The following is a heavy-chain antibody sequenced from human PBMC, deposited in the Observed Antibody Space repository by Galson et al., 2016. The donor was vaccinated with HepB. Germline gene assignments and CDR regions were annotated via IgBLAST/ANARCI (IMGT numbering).Heavy chain of an antibody. CDR3: VVQLWA. V-gene: IGHV3-74*01. D-gene: IGHD5-18*01. J-gene: IGHJ4*02. Sequence: SLRLSCAASGFTFSNYWMHWVRQAPGKGPVWVSHIHNDGSRTTYADSVKGRFTIPRDNAKHTLDLQMNSLRVEDTAIYYCVVQLWAWGQGTRVTVSS. CDR1: GFTFSNYW. CDR2: IHNDGSRT.